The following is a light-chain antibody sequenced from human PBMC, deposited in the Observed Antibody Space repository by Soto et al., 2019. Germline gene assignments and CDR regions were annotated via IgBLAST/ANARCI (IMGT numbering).Light chain of an antibody. CDR3: QQYHGWPIT. Sequence: EIVMTQSPATLSVSPGERATLSCMASQSVSSNLAWYQQKPGQAPRLLIYGASTRATGIPARFSGSGSGTEFTLTISSLQSEDFAVYYCQQYHGWPITFGQGTRLEIK. CDR2: GAS. V-gene: IGKV3-15*01. J-gene: IGKJ5*01. CDR1: QSVSSN.